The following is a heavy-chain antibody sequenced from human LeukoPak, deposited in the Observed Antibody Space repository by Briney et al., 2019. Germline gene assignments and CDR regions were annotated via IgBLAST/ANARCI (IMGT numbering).Heavy chain of an antibody. V-gene: IGHV4-4*07. CDR2: FHTSGGS. Sequence: SETLSLTCTVSGASISSHYWSWIRQPAGKGLEWIGRFHTSGGSNYNPSLKSRVTMSLDTSKNQFSLQLSSVTAADTAVYFCARDQWLALASYSWFDPWGQGTLVTVPS. CDR3: ARDQWLALASYSWFDP. CDR1: GASISSHY. D-gene: IGHD6-19*01. J-gene: IGHJ5*02.